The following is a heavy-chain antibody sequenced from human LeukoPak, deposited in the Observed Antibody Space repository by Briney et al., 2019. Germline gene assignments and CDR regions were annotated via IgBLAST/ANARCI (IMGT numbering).Heavy chain of an antibody. D-gene: IGHD3-3*01. CDR1: GASISSGDYY. CDR2: IYSTGST. V-gene: IGHV4-30-4*01. J-gene: IGHJ4*02. CDR3: ARWVFWSSYYVY. Sequence: KPSQTLSLTCTVSGASISSGDYYWSWIRQPPGKGLEWIGYIYSTGSTSHNPSLRNPITISLDTSKNQFSLKLSSVPAADTAVYYCARWVFWSSYYVYWGQGTQVTVSS.